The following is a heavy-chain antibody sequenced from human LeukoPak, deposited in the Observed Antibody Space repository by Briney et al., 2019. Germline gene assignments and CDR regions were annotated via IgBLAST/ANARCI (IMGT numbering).Heavy chain of an antibody. Sequence: PGGSLRLSCAASAFTFSNAWMTWVRQAPGKGMEWIGRIKSKTEGATTEYAAPVKGRFTISRDDSTSTLYMQMTRLKTEDTAVYNCATDPPGPYFYGSGSYPFDYWGQGALVTVSS. CDR3: ATDPPGPYFYGSGSYPFDY. CDR2: IKSKTEGATT. CDR1: AFTFSNAW. D-gene: IGHD3-10*01. V-gene: IGHV3-15*01. J-gene: IGHJ4*02.